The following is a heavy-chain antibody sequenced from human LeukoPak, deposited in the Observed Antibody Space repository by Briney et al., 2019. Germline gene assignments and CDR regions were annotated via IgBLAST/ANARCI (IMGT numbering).Heavy chain of an antibody. D-gene: IGHD5-18*01. V-gene: IGHV4-34*01. CDR2: INHSGST. CDR1: GGSFSGYY. J-gene: IGHJ4*02. CDR3: ARGPQGGYSYGPPPSY. Sequence: SETLSLTCAVYGGSFSGYYWSWIRQPPGKGLEWIGEINHSGSTNYNRSLKSRVTISVDTSKNQFSLKLSSVTAADTAVYYCARGPQGGYSYGPPPSYWGQGAPVTVSS.